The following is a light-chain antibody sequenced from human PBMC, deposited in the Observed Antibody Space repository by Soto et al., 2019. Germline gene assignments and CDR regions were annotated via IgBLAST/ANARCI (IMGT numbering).Light chain of an antibody. J-gene: IGLJ2*01. Sequence: SYELTQPPSVSVAPGQTARITCGENHIGSKSVHWYQQKPGQAPALVVYDDSDRPSGIPEGFSGSNSGNTATLTISRVEAGDEADFYCQVWDSSNDHPVFGGGTKLTVL. V-gene: IGLV3-21*02. CDR1: HIGSKS. CDR2: DDS. CDR3: QVWDSSNDHPV.